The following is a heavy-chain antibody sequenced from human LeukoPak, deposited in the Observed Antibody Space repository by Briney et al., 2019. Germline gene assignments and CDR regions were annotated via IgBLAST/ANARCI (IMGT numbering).Heavy chain of an antibody. CDR2: INHRGST. CDR3: ARGRLTNIQFLAYYYGMDV. V-gene: IGHV4-34*01. Sequence: PSETLSLTCAVYGGSFSGYYWSWIRQPPGEGLEWIAEINHRGSTNYNPSLKSRVTISVDTSKNQFSMKLSSLTAADTAVYYCARGRLTNIQFLAYYYGMDVWGQGTTVTVSS. CDR1: GGSFSGYY. D-gene: IGHD4-4*01. J-gene: IGHJ6*01.